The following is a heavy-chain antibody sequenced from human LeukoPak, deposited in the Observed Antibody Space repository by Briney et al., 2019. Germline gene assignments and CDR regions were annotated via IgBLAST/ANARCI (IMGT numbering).Heavy chain of an antibody. CDR3: VKSTSGWYSD. CDR2: ITSNGDSA. J-gene: IGHJ4*02. Sequence: PGGSLGLSCAASGFTFSSYVMIWVRQAPGKGLEYVSAITSNGDSAYYADSVKGRFSISRDNSKNTLYLQMSSLRPEDTAVYYCVKSTSGWYSDWGQGTLVTVSS. D-gene: IGHD6-19*01. CDR1: GFTFSSYV. V-gene: IGHV3-64D*09.